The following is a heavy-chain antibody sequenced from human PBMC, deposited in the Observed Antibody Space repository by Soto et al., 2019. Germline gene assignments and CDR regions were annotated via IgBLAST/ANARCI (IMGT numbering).Heavy chain of an antibody. V-gene: IGHV1-18*01. D-gene: IGHD3-22*01. Sequence: ASVKVSCKASGYTFTSYGISWVRQAPGQGLEWMGWISAYNGNANYAQKLQGRVTMATDTSTSTAYMELRSLRSDDTAVYYCARDYYYDSSGYPNHDVFDIWGQGRMVTVS. J-gene: IGHJ3*02. CDR1: GYTFTSYG. CDR2: ISAYNGNA. CDR3: ARDYYYDSSGYPNHDVFDI.